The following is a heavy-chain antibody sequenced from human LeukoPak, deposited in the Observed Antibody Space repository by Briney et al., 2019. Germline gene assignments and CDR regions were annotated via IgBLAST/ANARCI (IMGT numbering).Heavy chain of an antibody. V-gene: IGHV4-38-2*02. CDR3: ARHRGLLWFGDWKGYFDY. CDR1: GYSISSGYY. CDR2: IYHSGST. J-gene: IGHJ4*02. Sequence: SETLSLTCTVSGYSISSGYYWGWIRQPPGKGLEWIGSIYHSGSTYYNPSLKSRVTISVDTSKNQFSLKLSSVTAADTAVYYCARHRGLLWFGDWKGYFDYWGQGTLVTVSS. D-gene: IGHD3-10*01.